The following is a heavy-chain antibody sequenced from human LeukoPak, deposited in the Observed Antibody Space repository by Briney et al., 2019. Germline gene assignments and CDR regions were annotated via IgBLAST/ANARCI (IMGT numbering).Heavy chain of an antibody. CDR1: GYSFTSYY. J-gene: IGHJ5*02. D-gene: IGHD4-23*01. CDR3: AKDLRWDHPGLDP. Sequence: ASVKVSCKASGYSFTSYYIHWVRQAPGQGLESVGIINPGGGSTSYAQKFQDRVTMTRDTSTSTVYMELNSLRSEGTAVYYCAKDLRWDHPGLDPWGQGTLVIVSS. V-gene: IGHV1-46*01. CDR2: INPGGGST.